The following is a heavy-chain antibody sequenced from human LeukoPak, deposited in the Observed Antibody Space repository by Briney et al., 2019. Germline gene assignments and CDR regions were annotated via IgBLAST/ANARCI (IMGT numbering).Heavy chain of an antibody. J-gene: IGHJ3*02. CDR3: ARKAAGTSDAFDI. V-gene: IGHV3-21*01. CDR1: GFTLSSYW. D-gene: IGHD6-13*01. CDR2: ISSSSSYI. Sequence: GGSLRLSCAASGFTLSSYWMTWVRQAPGKGLEWVSSISSSSSYIYYADSVKGRFTISRDNAKNSLYLQMNSLRAEDTAVYYCARKAAGTSDAFDIWGQGTMVTVSS.